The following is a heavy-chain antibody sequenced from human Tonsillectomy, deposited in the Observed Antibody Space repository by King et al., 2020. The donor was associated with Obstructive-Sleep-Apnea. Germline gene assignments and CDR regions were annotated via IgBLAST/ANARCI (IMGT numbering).Heavy chain of an antibody. Sequence: QLQESGPGLVKPSETLSLTCTVSGGAISSSNYYWGWIRQPPGKGLEWIGNIYYSGSTDYNPSLKSRLTISVDTSKNQFSLKLISVTAADTAVYYCASERDIYGMDVWGQGTTVTVSS. J-gene: IGHJ6*02. CDR3: ASERDIYGMDV. CDR1: GGAISSSNYY. CDR2: IYYSGST. V-gene: IGHV4-39*07.